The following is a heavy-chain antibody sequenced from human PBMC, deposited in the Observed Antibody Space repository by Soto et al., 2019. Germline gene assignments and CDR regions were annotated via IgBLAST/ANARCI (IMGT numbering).Heavy chain of an antibody. J-gene: IGHJ6*02. V-gene: IGHV1-2*04. D-gene: IGHD6-19*01. CDR3: ARDVSIAVAEASYYYYYGMDV. CDR2: INPNSGGT. Sequence: ASVKVSCTASGYTFTGYYMHWVRQAPGQGLEWMGWINPNSGGTNYAQKFQGWVTMTRDTSISTAYMELSRLRSDDTAVYYCARDVSIAVAEASYYYYYGMDVWGQGTTVTVSS. CDR1: GYTFTGYY.